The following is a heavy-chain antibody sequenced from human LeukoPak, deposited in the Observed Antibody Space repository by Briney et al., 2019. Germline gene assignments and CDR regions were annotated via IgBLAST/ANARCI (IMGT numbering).Heavy chain of an antibody. CDR3: ARVVFPFGVVMIPPGTFDY. Sequence: PSQTLSLTCTVSGGSISSGDYYWSWIRQPPGKGLEWIGYIYYSGSTYYNPSLKSRVTISVDTSKNQFSLKPSSVTAADTAVYYCARVVFPFGVVMIPPGTFDYWGQGTLVTVSS. CDR1: GGSISSGDYY. V-gene: IGHV4-30-4*08. D-gene: IGHD3-3*01. CDR2: IYYSGST. J-gene: IGHJ4*02.